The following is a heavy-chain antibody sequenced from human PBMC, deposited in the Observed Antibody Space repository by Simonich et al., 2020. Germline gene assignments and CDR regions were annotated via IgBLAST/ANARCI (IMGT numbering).Heavy chain of an antibody. CDR1: GFTFDDYV. D-gene: IGHD2-15*01. J-gene: IGHJ4*02. CDR2: ISWKSGSI. V-gene: IGHV3-9*01. CDR3: AKDMGYCSGGSCYYFDY. Sequence: EVQLVESGGGLVQPGRSLRLSCAASGFTFDDYVMHWVRQAPGKGLELGSGISWKSGSIGYADSVKGRFTISRDNAKNSLYLQMNSLRAEDTALYYCAKDMGYCSGGSCYYFDYWGQGTLVTVSS.